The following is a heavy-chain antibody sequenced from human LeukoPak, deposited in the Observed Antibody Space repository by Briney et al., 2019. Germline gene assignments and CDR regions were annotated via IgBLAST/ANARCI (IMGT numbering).Heavy chain of an antibody. CDR1: GYTFASYG. Sequence: ASVKVSCKASGYTFASYGINWVRQAPGQGLEWMGRITTYNGQTNYAQKFQARVTMTTDTSTNTAFMELRSLRSDDTALYYCARDLRGNVHFDYWGQGTLVTVSS. CDR3: ARDLRGNVHFDY. D-gene: IGHD3-10*01. CDR2: ITTYNGQT. V-gene: IGHV1-18*01. J-gene: IGHJ4*02.